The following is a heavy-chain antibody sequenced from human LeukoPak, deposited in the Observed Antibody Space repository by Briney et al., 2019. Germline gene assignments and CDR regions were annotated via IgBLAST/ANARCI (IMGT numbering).Heavy chain of an antibody. Sequence: GGSPRLSCAASGFTFSSYGMHWVRQAPGKGLEWVAVISYDGSNKYYADSVKGRFTISRDNSQNTLYLQMNSLRAEDTAVYYCVAVVYEDYFDYWGQGTLVTVSS. CDR2: ISYDGSNK. CDR1: GFTFSSYG. D-gene: IGHD2-8*02. V-gene: IGHV3-30*03. J-gene: IGHJ4*02. CDR3: VAVVYEDYFDY.